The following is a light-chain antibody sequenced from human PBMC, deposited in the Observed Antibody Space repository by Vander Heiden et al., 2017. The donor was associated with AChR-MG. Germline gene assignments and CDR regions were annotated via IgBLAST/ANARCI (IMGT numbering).Light chain of an antibody. J-gene: IGKJ2*01. CDR3: HNSQSYPFT. Sequence: DIQMTQSPSTLSASVGDRVTITCRASQSIGHWLDWYQQGPGKAPKLLIYRASTLESGVPSRFSGSGSGTEFTLTISSLQPDDFATYYCHNSQSYPFTFGQGTKLEIK. CDR1: QSIGHW. CDR2: RAS. V-gene: IGKV1-5*03.